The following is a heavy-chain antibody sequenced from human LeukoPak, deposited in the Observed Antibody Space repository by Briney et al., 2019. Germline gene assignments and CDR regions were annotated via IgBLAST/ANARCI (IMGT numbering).Heavy chain of an antibody. CDR2: IYYSGST. Sequence: SETLSLTCTVSRGSISSGGYSWSWSPQHPGKGLERIGYIYYSGSTYYNPSLKSRVTISVDTSKNRFSVELSSVTAADTAVYYCARVTKYFWSGYRFFHPDYWGQGTLVTVSS. CDR1: RGSISSGGYS. V-gene: IGHV4-31*03. D-gene: IGHD3-3*01. J-gene: IGHJ4*02. CDR3: ARVTKYFWSGYRFFHPDY.